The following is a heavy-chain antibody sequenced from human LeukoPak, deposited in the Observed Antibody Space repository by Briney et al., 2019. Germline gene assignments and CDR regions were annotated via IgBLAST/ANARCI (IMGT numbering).Heavy chain of an antibody. Sequence: PSETLSLTCAVYGGSFSGYYWSWIRQPPGKGLEWIGEINHSGSTNYNPSLKSRVTISVDTSKKQFSMTLSSVTAADTAVYYCARTYYYYYMDVWGKGTTVTISS. V-gene: IGHV4-34*01. CDR3: ARTYYYYYMDV. CDR1: GGSFSGYY. CDR2: INHSGST. J-gene: IGHJ6*03.